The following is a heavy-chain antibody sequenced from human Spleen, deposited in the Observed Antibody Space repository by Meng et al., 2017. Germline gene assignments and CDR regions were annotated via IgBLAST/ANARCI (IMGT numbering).Heavy chain of an antibody. V-gene: IGHV3-74*01. J-gene: IGHJ4*02. CDR2: INSDGSST. D-gene: IGHD2-21*02. Sequence: GGSLRLSCAASGFTFSSYWMHWVRQAPGKGLVWVSRINSDGSSTSYADSVKGRFTTSRDNSKNTLYLQMDSLRVEDTAVYYCAREVDVVVTVGGLDYWGQGTLVTVSS. CDR3: AREVDVVVTVGGLDY. CDR1: GFTFSSYW.